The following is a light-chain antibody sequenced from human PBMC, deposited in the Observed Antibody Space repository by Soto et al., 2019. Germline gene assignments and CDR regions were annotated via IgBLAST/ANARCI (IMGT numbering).Light chain of an antibody. CDR2: YDD. V-gene: IGLV1-36*01. CDR1: SSNIGNNA. J-gene: IGLJ2*01. CDR3: ATWDDSLNGVV. Sequence: QAVLTQPPSVSDAPRQRVTISCSGSSSNIGNNAVNWYQQVPGKAPRLLIFYDDLLPSGVSDRFSGSKSGPSASLAISGLQSEDEADYYCATWDDSLNGVVFGGGTKLTVL.